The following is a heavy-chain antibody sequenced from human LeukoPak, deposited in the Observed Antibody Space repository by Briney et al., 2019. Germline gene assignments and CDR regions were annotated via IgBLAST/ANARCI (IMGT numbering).Heavy chain of an antibody. CDR2: ISYDESNR. Sequence: PGGSLRLSCAASGFAFSSYAMHWVRQAPGKGLEWVAVISYDESNRYYADSVKGRFTVSRDNSKNTLYLQMNSLRAEDTAVYYCVKGLVQTTMSYSVDYWGQGALVTVSS. V-gene: IGHV3-30-3*01. CDR3: VKGLVQTTMSYSVDY. CDR1: GFAFSSYA. D-gene: IGHD1-1*01. J-gene: IGHJ4*02.